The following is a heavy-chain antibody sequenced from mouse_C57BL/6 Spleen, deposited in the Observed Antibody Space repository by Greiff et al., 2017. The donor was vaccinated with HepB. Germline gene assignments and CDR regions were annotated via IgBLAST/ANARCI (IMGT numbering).Heavy chain of an antibody. Sequence: VQLQQSGAELVKPGASVKLSCKASGYTFTSYWMQWVKQRPGQGLEWIGEIDPSDSYTNYNQKFKGKATLTVDTSSSTAYMQLSSLTSEDSAVYYCASYDEGFMDYWGQGTSVTVSS. D-gene: IGHD2-12*01. CDR3: ASYDEGFMDY. J-gene: IGHJ4*01. CDR2: IDPSDSYT. V-gene: IGHV1-50*01. CDR1: GYTFTSYW.